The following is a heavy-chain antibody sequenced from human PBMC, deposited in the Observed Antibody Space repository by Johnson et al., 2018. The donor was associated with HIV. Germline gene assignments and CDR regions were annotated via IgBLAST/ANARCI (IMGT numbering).Heavy chain of an antibody. D-gene: IGHD3-10*01. V-gene: IGHV3-53*01. Sequence: VQLVESGGGLIQPGGSLRLSCAASGFTVSSNYMRWVRQAPGKGLEWVSIIYSGGSTYYADSVKGRFTISRDSSKNTVYLQMNNLRAEDTAVYNCARGVRGVIIDWGQGTMVAVSS. CDR1: GFTVSSNY. CDR2: IYSGGST. J-gene: IGHJ3*01. CDR3: ARGVRGVIID.